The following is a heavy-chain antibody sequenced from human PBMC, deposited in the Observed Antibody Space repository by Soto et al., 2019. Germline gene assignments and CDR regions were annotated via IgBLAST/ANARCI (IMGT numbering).Heavy chain of an antibody. V-gene: IGHV1-3*01. J-gene: IGHJ6*01. CDR2: INAGNGNT. CDR1: GYTFTSYA. Sequence: ASVKVSCKASGYTFTSYAMHWVRQAPGQRLEWMGWINAGNGNTKYSQKFQGRVTITRDTSASTAYMELSSLRSEDTAVYYCARGSVVPAASSYSGMDVWGQGTTVTVSS. D-gene: IGHD2-2*01. CDR3: ARGSVVPAASSYSGMDV.